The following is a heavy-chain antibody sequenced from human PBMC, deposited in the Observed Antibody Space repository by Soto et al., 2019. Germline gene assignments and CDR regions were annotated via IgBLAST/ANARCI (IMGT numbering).Heavy chain of an antibody. CDR3: VRPSEYSSGWYTQRDY. CDR1: GFTFDDYG. CDR2: INWNGGST. Sequence: EVQLVESGGGVVRPGGSLRLSCAASGFTFDDYGMSWVRQAPGKGLEWVSGINWNGGSTGYADSVKGRFTISRDNAKNSLNLQMNSLRAEDTALYYCVRPSEYSSGWYTQRDYWGQGTLVTVSS. D-gene: IGHD6-19*01. V-gene: IGHV3-20*04. J-gene: IGHJ4*02.